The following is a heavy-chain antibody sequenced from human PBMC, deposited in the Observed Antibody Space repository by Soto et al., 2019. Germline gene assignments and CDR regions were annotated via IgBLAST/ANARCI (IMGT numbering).Heavy chain of an antibody. CDR3: ARGHSGSYRTGEGYYYGMDV. CDR1: GCSISSYY. Sequence: QVQLQESGPGLVKPSETLSLTCTVSGCSISSYYWSWIRQPPGKGLEWIGYIYYRGSTNYNPSLKRRVTIAVDTSKNPFALKLSSVTDADTAVYYCARGHSGSYRTGEGYYYGMDVWGQGTTVTVSS. V-gene: IGHV4-59*01. D-gene: IGHD1-26*01. CDR2: IYYRGST. J-gene: IGHJ6*02.